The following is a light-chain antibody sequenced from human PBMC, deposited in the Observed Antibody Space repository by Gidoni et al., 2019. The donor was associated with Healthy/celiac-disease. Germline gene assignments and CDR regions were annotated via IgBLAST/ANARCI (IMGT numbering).Light chain of an antibody. V-gene: IGKV2D-29*01. CDR1: QNLLHSDGTTY. Sequence: EIVVTQTLLSLSGTPGQPASISAQCSQNLLHSDGTTYLYWYLQKPGQPPQLLIYEVSNRFSGVPDRFSGSGSGTDFTLKISRVEAEDVGVYYCMQSIQPPLTFGGXTKVEIK. CDR3: MQSIQPPLT. J-gene: IGKJ4*01. CDR2: EVS.